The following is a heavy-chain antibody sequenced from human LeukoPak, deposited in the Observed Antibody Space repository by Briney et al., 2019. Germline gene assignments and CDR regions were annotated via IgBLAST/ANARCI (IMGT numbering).Heavy chain of an antibody. Sequence: SETLSLTCAVSGGSISRGGYSWSWIRQTPGKGLEWIGNIYHSGRIYYNSSLKSRVTISVDRSKNQLSLKLSSVTAADTAVYYCARGPLGYCSGGSCYPRSFDSWGQGTLVTVSS. CDR2: IYHSGRI. V-gene: IGHV4-30-2*01. CDR3: ARGPLGYCSGGSCYPRSFDS. J-gene: IGHJ5*01. CDR1: GGSISRGGYS. D-gene: IGHD2-15*01.